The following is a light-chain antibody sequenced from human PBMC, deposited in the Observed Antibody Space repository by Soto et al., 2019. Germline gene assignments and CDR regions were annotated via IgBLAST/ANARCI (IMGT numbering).Light chain of an antibody. CDR3: QQRDNWPWT. CDR1: QSVRRN. CDR2: DAS. V-gene: IGKV3-11*01. J-gene: IGKJ1*01. Sequence: ETVLTQSPATLYLSPGERATLSCRASQSVRRNLAWYQHKPGQAPRLLIYDASNRATGIPGRFSGSGSGTDVTLTISNLEPEDFAVYYCQQRDNWPWTFGQGAKVEI.